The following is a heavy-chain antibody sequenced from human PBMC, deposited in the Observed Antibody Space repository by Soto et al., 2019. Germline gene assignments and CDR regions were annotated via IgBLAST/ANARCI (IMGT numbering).Heavy chain of an antibody. V-gene: IGHV3-23*01. CDR1: GFTFSSYA. D-gene: IGHD6-19*01. CDR3: AKGVPGIAVAGTGYFQH. J-gene: IGHJ1*01. CDR2: ISGSGDST. Sequence: EVQLLESGGGLVQPGGSLRLSCAASGFTFSSYAMSWVRQAPGKGLEWVSGISGSGDSTYYADSVKGRFTISRDNSNNTLYLHKNSLRAEDTAVYYCAKGVPGIAVAGTGYFQHWGQGTLVTVSS.